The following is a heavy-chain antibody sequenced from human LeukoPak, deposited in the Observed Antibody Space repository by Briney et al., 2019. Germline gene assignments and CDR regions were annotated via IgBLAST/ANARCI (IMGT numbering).Heavy chain of an antibody. CDR2: ISSSSSYI. CDR1: GFTFSSYS. D-gene: IGHD5-24*01. V-gene: IGHV3-21*01. CDR3: ARGNGYSDYYYGMDV. J-gene: IGHJ6*02. Sequence: PGGSLRLSCAASGFTFSSYSMNWVRQAPGKGLEWVSSISSSSSYIYYADSVKGRFTISRDNAKNSLYLQMNSLRAEDTAVYYCARGNGYSDYYYGMDVWGQGTTVTVSS.